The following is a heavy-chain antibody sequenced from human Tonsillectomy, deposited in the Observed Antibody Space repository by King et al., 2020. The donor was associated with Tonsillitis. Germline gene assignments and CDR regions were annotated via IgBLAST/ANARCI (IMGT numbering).Heavy chain of an antibody. D-gene: IGHD1-7*01. V-gene: IGHV3-48*01. CDR3: AKLRTRGGDV. Sequence: VQLVESGGGLVQPGGSLRLSCAASGFTFSGYSMNWVRQAPGKGLEWVSYIISSHDRISYSDSVNGRFTISRDNAKNSLFLQMNNLTAEDTAVSYCAKLRTRGGDVWGQGTTVTVSS. CDR2: IISSHDRI. CDR1: GFTFSGYS. J-gene: IGHJ6*02.